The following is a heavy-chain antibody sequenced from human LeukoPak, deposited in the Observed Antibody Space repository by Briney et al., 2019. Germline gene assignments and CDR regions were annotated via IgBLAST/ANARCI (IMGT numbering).Heavy chain of an antibody. CDR2: ISAYNGNT. V-gene: IGHV1-18*01. Sequence: GASVKVSCKASGYTFTSYGISWVRQAPGQGLEWMGWISAYNGNTNYAQKFQGRVTMTRDMSTSTVYMELSSLRSEDTAVYYCARDFMFRRPIYYDSSGYSAFDIWGQGTMVTVSS. J-gene: IGHJ3*02. CDR3: ARDFMFRRPIYYDSSGYSAFDI. CDR1: GYTFTSYG. D-gene: IGHD3-22*01.